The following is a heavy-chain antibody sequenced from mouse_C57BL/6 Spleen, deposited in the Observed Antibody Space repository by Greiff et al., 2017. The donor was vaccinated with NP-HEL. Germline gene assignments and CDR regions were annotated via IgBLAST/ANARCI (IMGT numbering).Heavy chain of an antibody. CDR1: GFSLTSYG. J-gene: IGHJ4*01. V-gene: IGHV2-5*01. Sequence: QVQLQQSGPGLVQPSQSLSITCTVSGFSLTSYGVHWVRQSPGKGLEWLGVIWRGGSTDYNAAFMSRLSITKDNSKSQVFFKMNSLQADDTAIYYCAKGGYDYGDYAMDYWGQGTSVTVSS. CDR2: IWRGGST. D-gene: IGHD2-4*01. CDR3: AKGGYDYGDYAMDY.